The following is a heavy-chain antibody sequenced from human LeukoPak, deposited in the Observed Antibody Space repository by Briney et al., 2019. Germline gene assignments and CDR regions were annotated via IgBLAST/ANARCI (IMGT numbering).Heavy chain of an antibody. D-gene: IGHD2-2*01. J-gene: IGHJ4*02. Sequence: SETLSLTCTVSGSSISSYYWSWIRQPPGKGLEWIGYIYYSGSTNYNPSLKSRVTISVDTSKNQFSLKLSSVTAADTAVYYCARHYCSSTSCYVVFDYWGQGTLVTVSS. V-gene: IGHV4-59*01. CDR1: GSSISSYY. CDR3: ARHYCSSTSCYVVFDY. CDR2: IYYSGST.